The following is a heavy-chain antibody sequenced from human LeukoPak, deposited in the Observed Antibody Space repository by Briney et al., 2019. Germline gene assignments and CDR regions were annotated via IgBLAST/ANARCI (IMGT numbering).Heavy chain of an antibody. J-gene: IGHJ4*02. CDR1: GFTFSGYA. V-gene: IGHV3-64*01. D-gene: IGHD2-2*02. CDR3: ASDLYARRGH. Sequence: PAGSLRLSGAASGFTFSGYAMHWVRQAPGKGLEYVSAISSNGGSKYYANSVKGRFTISRDNAKNSLCLQMNSLRAEDTAVYYCASDLYARRGHWGQGTLVTVSS. CDR2: ISSNGGSK.